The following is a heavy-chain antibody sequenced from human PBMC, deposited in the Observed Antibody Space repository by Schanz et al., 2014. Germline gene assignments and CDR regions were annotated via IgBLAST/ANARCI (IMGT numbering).Heavy chain of an antibody. Sequence: EVQLLESGGGLVQPGGSLRLSCAASGFSFRKSAMSWVRQAPGKGLEWVSALTGSGTTTYYADSVKGRFTISRDNAKNLLYLQMSGLRDEDTAVYYCARERSSLSQGEVWGKGTTVTVSS. D-gene: IGHD2-2*01. J-gene: IGHJ6*04. V-gene: IGHV3-23*01. CDR3: ARERSSLSQGEV. CDR2: LTGSGTTT. CDR1: GFSFRKSA.